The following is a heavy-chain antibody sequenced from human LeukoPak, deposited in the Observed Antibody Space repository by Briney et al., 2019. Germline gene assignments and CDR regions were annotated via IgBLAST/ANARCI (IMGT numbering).Heavy chain of an antibody. CDR2: IKQDGSEK. V-gene: IGHV3-7*03. D-gene: IGHD4-17*01. CDR3: ARDPDYGDNAVDY. Sequence: GGSLRLSCVTSGFTFSSYWMSWVRQAPGKGLEWVALIKQDGSEKYYVDSVKGRFTISRDNAKNSLYLQMNSLTAEDTAVYYCARDPDYGDNAVDYWGQGTLVTVSS. J-gene: IGHJ4*02. CDR1: GFTFSSYW.